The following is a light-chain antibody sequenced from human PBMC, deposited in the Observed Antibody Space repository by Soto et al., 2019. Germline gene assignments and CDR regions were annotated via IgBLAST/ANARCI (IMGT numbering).Light chain of an antibody. CDR3: SSYTSSSSYV. CDR2: DVS. V-gene: IGLV1-40*01. CDR1: SSNIGAGYD. Sequence: QSVLTQPPSVSGAPGQRVTISCTGSSSNIGAGYDVHWYQQLPGTAPKLMIYDVSNRPSGVSNRFSGSKTGNTASLIISGLQAEDEADYYCSSYTSSSSYVFGSGTKLTVL. J-gene: IGLJ1*01.